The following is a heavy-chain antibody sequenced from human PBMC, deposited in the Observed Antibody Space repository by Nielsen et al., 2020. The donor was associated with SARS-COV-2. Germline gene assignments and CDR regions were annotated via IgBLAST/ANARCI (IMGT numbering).Heavy chain of an antibody. J-gene: IGHJ4*02. CDR3: ARAGVYDILTGYTYYFDY. CDR2: ISSSSSTI. Sequence: WIRQPPGKRLEWVSYISSSSSTIYYADSVKGRFTISRDNAKNSLYLQMNSLRAEDTAVYYCARAGVYDILTGYTYYFDYWGQGTLVTVSS. V-gene: IGHV3-48*01. D-gene: IGHD3-9*01.